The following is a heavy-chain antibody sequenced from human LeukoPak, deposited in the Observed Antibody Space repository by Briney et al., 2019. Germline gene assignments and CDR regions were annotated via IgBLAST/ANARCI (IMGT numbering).Heavy chain of an antibody. CDR1: GFTFSSYS. CDR2: IYSGGST. J-gene: IGHJ4*02. Sequence: PGGSLRLSCAASGFTFSSYSMSWVRQAPGKGLEWVSVIYSGGSTYYADSVKGRFTISRDNSKNTLYLQMNSLRAEDTAVYYCARDKDWGGNYYFDYWGQGTLVTVSS. CDR3: ARDKDWGGNYYFDY. V-gene: IGHV3-66*01. D-gene: IGHD1-7*01.